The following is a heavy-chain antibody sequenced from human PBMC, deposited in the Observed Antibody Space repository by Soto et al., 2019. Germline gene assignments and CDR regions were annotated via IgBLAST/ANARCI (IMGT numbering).Heavy chain of an antibody. D-gene: IGHD3-3*01. V-gene: IGHV3-74*01. CDR1: GFTFSSYW. CDR2: INSDGSST. Sequence: EVQLVESGGGLVQPGGSLRLSCAASGFTFSSYWMHWVRQAPGKGLVWVSRINSDGSSTSYADSVKGRFTISRDNAKNTLYLQMNSLRAEDTAVYYCASAEWGYWYFDLWGRGTLVTVSS. CDR3: ASAEWGYWYFDL. J-gene: IGHJ2*01.